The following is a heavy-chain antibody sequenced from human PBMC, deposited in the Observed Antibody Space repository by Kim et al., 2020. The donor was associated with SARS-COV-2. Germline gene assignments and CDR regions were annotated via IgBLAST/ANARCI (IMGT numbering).Heavy chain of an antibody. CDR2: ISYDGSNK. V-gene: IGHV3-30*04. Sequence: GGSLRLSCAASGFTFSSYAMHWVRQAPGKGLEWVAVISYDGSNKYYADSVKGRFTISRDNSKNTLYLQMNSLRAEDTAVYYCARTTGACFDYWGQGTLVTVSS. J-gene: IGHJ4*02. CDR1: GFTFSSYA. D-gene: IGHD4-17*01. CDR3: ARTTGACFDY.